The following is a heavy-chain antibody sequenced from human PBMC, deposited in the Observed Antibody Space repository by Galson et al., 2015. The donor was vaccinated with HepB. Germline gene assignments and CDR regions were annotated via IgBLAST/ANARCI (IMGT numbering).Heavy chain of an antibody. CDR1: GFTFGDYW. CDR2: INSDGSST. CDR3: ARSRVERTVAGTFDS. J-gene: IGHJ4*02. D-gene: IGHD6-19*01. V-gene: IGHV3-74*01. Sequence: LRLSCAASGFTFGDYWTHWVRQTPGKGLVWVARINSDGSSTTYADSVKGRFTISRDNTEDTLYLQMSSLSADDTAVYFCARSRVERTVAGTFDSWGQGTLVTVSS.